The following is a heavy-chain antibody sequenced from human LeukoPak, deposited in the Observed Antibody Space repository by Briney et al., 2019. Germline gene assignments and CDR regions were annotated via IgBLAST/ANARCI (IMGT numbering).Heavy chain of an antibody. V-gene: IGHV3-15*01. CDR2: IKSKTDGGTT. CDR3: TTCGYDRCGAFDI. Sequence: GGSLRLSCAASGFIFSDYYMSWIRQAPGKGLEWVGRIKSKTDGGTTDYAAPVKGRFSISRDDSKNTLYLQMNSLETEDTAMYYCTTCGYDRCGAFDIWGQGTVVTVSS. D-gene: IGHD5-12*01. J-gene: IGHJ3*02. CDR1: GFIFSDYY.